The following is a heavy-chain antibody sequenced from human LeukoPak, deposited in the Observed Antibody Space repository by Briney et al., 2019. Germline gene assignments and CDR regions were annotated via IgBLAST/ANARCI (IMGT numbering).Heavy chain of an antibody. Sequence: GGSLRLSCAASGFTFSSYWMSWVRQAPGKGLEWVSAISGSGGSTYYADSVKGRFTISRDNSKNTLYLQMNSLRAEDTAVYYCAKVPDLITIFGVVIPMRFDYWGQGTLVTVSS. V-gene: IGHV3-23*01. CDR2: ISGSGGST. J-gene: IGHJ4*02. CDR1: GFTFSSYW. D-gene: IGHD3-3*01. CDR3: AKVPDLITIFGVVIPMRFDY.